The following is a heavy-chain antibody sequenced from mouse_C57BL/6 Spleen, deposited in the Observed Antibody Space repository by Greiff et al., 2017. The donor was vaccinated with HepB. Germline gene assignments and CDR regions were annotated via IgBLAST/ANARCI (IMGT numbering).Heavy chain of an antibody. D-gene: IGHD2-2*01. CDR1: GFTFSSYA. J-gene: IGHJ3*01. V-gene: IGHV5-9-1*02. CDR2: ISSGGDYI. Sequence: EVQLVESGEGLVKPGGSLKLSCAASGFTFSSYAMSWVRQTPETRLEWVAYISSGGDYIYYADTVKGRFTISRDNARNTLYLQMSSLKSEDTAMYYCTRSEGYPAWFAYWGQGTLVTVSA. CDR3: TRSEGYPAWFAY.